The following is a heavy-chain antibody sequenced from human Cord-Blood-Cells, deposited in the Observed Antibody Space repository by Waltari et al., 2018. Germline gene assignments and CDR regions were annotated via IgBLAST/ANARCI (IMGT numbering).Heavy chain of an antibody. D-gene: IGHD6-13*01. Sequence: QVQLPQWGAGLLKPSETLSLTCAVSGGSFSGYYWSWIRQPPGKGLEWIGEINHNGRTNYNPSLKSRVTISVDTSKNQFSLKLSSVTAADTAVYYCARGGDSSFDYWGQGTLVTVSS. CDR3: ARGGDSSFDY. J-gene: IGHJ4*02. CDR2: INHNGRT. V-gene: IGHV4-34*01. CDR1: GGSFSGYY.